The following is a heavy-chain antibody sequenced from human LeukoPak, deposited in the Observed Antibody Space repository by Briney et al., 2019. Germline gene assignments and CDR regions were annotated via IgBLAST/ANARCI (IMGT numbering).Heavy chain of an antibody. D-gene: IGHD6-19*01. CDR2: ISSSSGYI. CDR1: GFTFSSYS. V-gene: IGHV3-21*01. J-gene: IGHJ4*02. CDR3: ARDFRLYSSVGSYDY. Sequence: PGGSLRLSCAASGFTFSSYSMNWVRQAPGKGLEWVSSISSSSGYIYYADSVKGRFTISRDNAKNSLYLQMNSLRAEDTAVYYCARDFRLYSSVGSYDYWGQGTLVTVSS.